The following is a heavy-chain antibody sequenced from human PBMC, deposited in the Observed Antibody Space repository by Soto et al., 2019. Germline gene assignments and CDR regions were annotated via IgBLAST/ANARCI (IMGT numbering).Heavy chain of an antibody. Sequence: QVPLVQSGAEVKKPGASVKVSCKASGYTFTSYDINWVRQATGQGLEWMGWMNPNSGNTGYAQKFQGRVTMTRNTSISTAYMELSSLRSKDTAVYYCARGEPGYDFWSGYYYFDYWGQGTLVTVSS. V-gene: IGHV1-8*01. J-gene: IGHJ4*02. CDR3: ARGEPGYDFWSGYYYFDY. D-gene: IGHD3-3*01. CDR1: GYTFTSYD. CDR2: MNPNSGNT.